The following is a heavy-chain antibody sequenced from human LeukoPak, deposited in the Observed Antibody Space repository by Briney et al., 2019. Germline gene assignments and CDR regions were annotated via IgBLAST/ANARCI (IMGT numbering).Heavy chain of an antibody. Sequence: PGGSLRLSCAASGFTFSSYWMHWVRQAPGKGLVWVSRINTDGSSTTYADSVKGRFTISRDSAKNTLYLQMNSLRAEDTAVYYCVRVLTPSRDDQIFDYWGQGTLVTVSS. V-gene: IGHV3-74*01. CDR2: INTDGSST. J-gene: IGHJ4*02. CDR1: GFTFSSYW. CDR3: VRVLTPSRDDQIFDY. D-gene: IGHD5-24*01.